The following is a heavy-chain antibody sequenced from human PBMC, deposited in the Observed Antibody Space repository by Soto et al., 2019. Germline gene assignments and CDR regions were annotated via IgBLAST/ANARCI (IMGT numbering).Heavy chain of an antibody. CDR2: IYYSGST. CDR1: GGSISSGDYY. CDR3: AREGLLDSSGYYYFWDY. J-gene: IGHJ4*02. Sequence: SETLSLTCTVSGGSISSGDYYWSWIRQPPGKGLEWIGYIYYSGSTYYNPSLKSRVTISVDTSKNQFSLKLSSVTAADTAVYYCAREGLLDSSGYYYFWDYWGQGTLVTVSS. V-gene: IGHV4-30-4*01. D-gene: IGHD3-22*01.